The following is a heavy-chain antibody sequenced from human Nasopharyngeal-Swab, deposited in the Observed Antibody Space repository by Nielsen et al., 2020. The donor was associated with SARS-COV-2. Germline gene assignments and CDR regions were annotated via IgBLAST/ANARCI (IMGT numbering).Heavy chain of an antibody. CDR1: GYTFTNYA. J-gene: IGHJ4*02. D-gene: IGHD4-17*01. CDR2: INTNTGKP. V-gene: IGHV7-4-1*02. CDR3: ARSNGDDYGDPQESYYFDY. Sequence: ASVKVSCKASGYTFTNYAMNWLRQAPGQGLEWMGWINTNTGKPTYAPGFTGRFVFSLDTSVTATYLQISSLEAEDTAVYYCARSNGDDYGDPQESYYFDYWGQGTLVTVSS.